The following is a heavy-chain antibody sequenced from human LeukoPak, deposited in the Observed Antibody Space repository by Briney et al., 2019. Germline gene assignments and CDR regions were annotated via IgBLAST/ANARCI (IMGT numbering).Heavy chain of an antibody. J-gene: IGHJ5*02. V-gene: IGHV3-30*02. CDR2: IRSDGSSK. CDR3: VRRFDP. Sequence: GGSLRLSCAASGFTFRSYGLHWVRQAPGKGLEWVALIRSDGSSKNYADSVKGRFTISRGASKNTVYLQMNSLRAEDTAMYYCVRRFDPWGQGTLVTVSS. CDR1: GFTFRSYG.